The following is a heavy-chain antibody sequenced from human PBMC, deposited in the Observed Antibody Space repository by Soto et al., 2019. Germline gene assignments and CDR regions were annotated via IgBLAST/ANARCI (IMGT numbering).Heavy chain of an antibody. CDR2: IWLDGSNK. CDR1: GFTFSSYG. V-gene: IGHV3-33*01. D-gene: IGHD5-18*01. Sequence: QVQLVESGGGVVQPGRSLRLSCAASGFTFSSYGMHWVRQAPGKGLEWVAVIWLDGSNKYYADSVKGRFTISRDNSKDTLYLQMNSLRAEDTAVYYCARGLWSFDYWGQGNLVTVSS. CDR3: ARGLWSFDY. J-gene: IGHJ4*02.